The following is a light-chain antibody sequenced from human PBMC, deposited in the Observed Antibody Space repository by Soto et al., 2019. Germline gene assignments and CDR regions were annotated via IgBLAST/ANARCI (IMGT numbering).Light chain of an antibody. CDR3: AAWHDSLSGVI. CDR1: SSDVGAYNY. CDR2: EVT. J-gene: IGLJ2*01. Sequence: QSALTQPPSASGSPGQSVTISCTGTSSDVGAYNYVSWYQQHPGKAPKLIIYEVTRRPSGVPDRFSGSKSGNTASLTVSGLQAEDEADYYCAAWHDSLSGVIFGGGTKVTVL. V-gene: IGLV2-8*01.